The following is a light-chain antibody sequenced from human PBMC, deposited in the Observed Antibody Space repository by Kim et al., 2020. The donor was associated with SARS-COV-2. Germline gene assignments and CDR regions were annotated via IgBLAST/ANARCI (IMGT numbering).Light chain of an antibody. V-gene: IGKV3-15*01. Sequence: SPGEEATPSCRAGRYFSTLLDWYQQRPGQAPRVVIYNAASRAPGVPVRFSGSGSGTEFTLTISDVQSEDAAIYYCQQFNSAPPTPTFGPGTKLEI. CDR3: QQFNSAPPTPT. J-gene: IGKJ2*01. CDR1: RYFSTL. CDR2: NAA.